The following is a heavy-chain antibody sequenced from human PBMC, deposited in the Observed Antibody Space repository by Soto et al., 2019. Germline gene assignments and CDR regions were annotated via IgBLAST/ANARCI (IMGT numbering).Heavy chain of an antibody. CDR1: GFTFSTYA. CDR3: ATRHLSYCSGGTCNPFDF. CDR2: ISVSGDSA. Sequence: EVQLLDSGGGLVQPGGSLRLSCAAYGFTFSTYAMNWVRQAPGKGLEWVSTISVSGDSAFFADSVRGRFTISRDNSKNTVYLQMNSLRADDTAMYYCATRHLSYCSGGTCNPFDFWGQGTLVTVSS. V-gene: IGHV3-23*01. J-gene: IGHJ4*02. D-gene: IGHD2-15*01.